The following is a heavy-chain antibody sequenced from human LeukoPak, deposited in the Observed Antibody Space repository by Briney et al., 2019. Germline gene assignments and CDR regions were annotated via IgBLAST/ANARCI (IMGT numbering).Heavy chain of an antibody. J-gene: IGHJ2*01. CDR2: IYSTGST. CDR3: AGREYSSGWYLYFDL. Sequence: PSETLSLTCTVSGGSFDNSYWSWIRQPPGKGLEWIGNIYSTGSTNYNPSLRNRITISVDTSKSQFSLRLTSVTAADTAVYYCAGREYSSGWYLYFDLWGRGTLVTVSS. V-gene: IGHV4-59*08. D-gene: IGHD6-19*01. CDR1: GGSFDNSY.